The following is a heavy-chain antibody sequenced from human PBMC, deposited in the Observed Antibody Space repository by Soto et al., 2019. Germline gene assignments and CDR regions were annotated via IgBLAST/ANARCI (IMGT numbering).Heavy chain of an antibody. CDR2: ISGSGGST. CDR1: GFTFSSYA. J-gene: IGHJ6*02. D-gene: IGHD3-10*01. Sequence: GGSLRLSCAASGFTFSSYAMSWVRQAPGKGLEWVSAISGSGGSTYYADSVKGRFTISRDNSKNTLYLQMNSLRAEDTAVYYCAATLMVRGVKGSRYYYGMDVWGQGTTVTVSS. V-gene: IGHV3-23*01. CDR3: AATLMVRGVKGSRYYYGMDV.